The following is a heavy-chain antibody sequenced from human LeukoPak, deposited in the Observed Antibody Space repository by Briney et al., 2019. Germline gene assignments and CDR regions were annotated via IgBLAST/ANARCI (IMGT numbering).Heavy chain of an antibody. CDR3: AKDVTTTVTYNDY. CDR2: IRYDGSNK. D-gene: IGHD4-17*01. Sequence: GGSLRLSCAASGFTFSSYGMHWVRQAPGKGLEWVAFIRYDGSNKYYADSVKGRFTISRDNSKNTLYLQMNSLRAEDTAVYCCAKDVTTTVTYNDYWGQGTLVTVSS. CDR1: GFTFSSYG. J-gene: IGHJ4*02. V-gene: IGHV3-30*02.